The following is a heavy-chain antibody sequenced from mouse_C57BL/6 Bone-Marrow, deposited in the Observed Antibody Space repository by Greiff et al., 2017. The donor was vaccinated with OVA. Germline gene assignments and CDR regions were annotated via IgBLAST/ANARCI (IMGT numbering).Heavy chain of an antibody. V-gene: IGHV1-18*01. Sequence: VHVKQSGPELVKPGASVRIPCKASGYTFTDYNMDWVKQSHGKSLEWIGDINPNNGGTIYNQKFKGKATLTVDKSSSTAYMELRSLTSEDTAVYYCARGDYGSSYDYYAMDYWGQGTSVTVSS. J-gene: IGHJ4*01. CDR2: INPNNGGT. D-gene: IGHD1-1*01. CDR3: ARGDYGSSYDYYAMDY. CDR1: GYTFTDYN.